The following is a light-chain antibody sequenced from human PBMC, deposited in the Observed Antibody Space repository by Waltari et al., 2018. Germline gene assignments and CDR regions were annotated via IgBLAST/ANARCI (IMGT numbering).Light chain of an antibody. CDR3: QQYYNTPPT. CDR1: QSVSDHVNNKNY. J-gene: IGKJ1*01. V-gene: IGKV4-1*01. Sequence: DIVMTQSPDSLTVSPGERATINCRSSQSVSDHVNNKNYLAWYRQKPGQSPKLLISWASTREFGVPDRFSGSGYGTEFTLTISSLQPEDVAVYYCQQYYNTPPTFGQGTKVEIK. CDR2: WAS.